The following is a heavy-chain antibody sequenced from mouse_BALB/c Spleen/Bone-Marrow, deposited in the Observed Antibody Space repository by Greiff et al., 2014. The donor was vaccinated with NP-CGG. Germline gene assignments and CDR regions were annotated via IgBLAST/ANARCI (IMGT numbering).Heavy chain of an antibody. D-gene: IGHD2-2*01. V-gene: IGHV3-1*02. Sequence: EVQLQQSGPDLVKPSQSLSLTCTVTGYSITSGYSCHWIRQFPGNKLEWMGYIHYSGTTNYNPSLKSRFSITRDTSKNQFFLQLNSATTEDTATYYCARGYYGYDGAWFTYWGQGTLVTVSA. J-gene: IGHJ3*01. CDR2: IHYSGTT. CDR1: GYSITSGYS. CDR3: ARGYYGYDGAWFTY.